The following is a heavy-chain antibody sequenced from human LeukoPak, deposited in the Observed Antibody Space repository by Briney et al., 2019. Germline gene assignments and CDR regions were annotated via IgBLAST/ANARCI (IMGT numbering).Heavy chain of an antibody. V-gene: IGHV4-59*08. CDR1: GGSISSYY. D-gene: IGHD3-3*01. Sequence: SETLSLTCTVSGGSISSYYWSWIRQPPGKGLEWIGYIYYSGSTNYNPSLKSRATISVDTSKNQISLKLSSVTAADTAVYYCARHGDDYDFWSGYVYFDYWGQGTLVTVSS. J-gene: IGHJ4*02. CDR3: ARHGDDYDFWSGYVYFDY. CDR2: IYYSGST.